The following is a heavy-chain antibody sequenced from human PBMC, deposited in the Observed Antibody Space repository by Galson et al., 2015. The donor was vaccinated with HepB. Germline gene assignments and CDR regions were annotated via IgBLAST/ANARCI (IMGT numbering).Heavy chain of an antibody. CDR1: GFTFSSYS. CDR2: ISSSSSYI. J-gene: IGHJ6*02. CDR3: ASLLAYCGGDCYSNYYYYGMDV. Sequence: SLRLSCAGSGFTFSSYSMNWVRQAPGKGLEWVSSISSSSSYIYYADSVKGRFTISRDNAKNSLYLQMNSLRAEDTAVYYCASLLAYCGGDCYSNYYYYGMDVWGQGTTVTVSS. V-gene: IGHV3-21*01. D-gene: IGHD2-21*02.